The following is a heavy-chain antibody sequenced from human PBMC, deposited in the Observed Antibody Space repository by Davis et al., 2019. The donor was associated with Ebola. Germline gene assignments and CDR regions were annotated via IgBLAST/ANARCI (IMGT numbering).Heavy chain of an antibody. CDR3: ARASRVVPAAMLFHDYYYGMDV. CDR2: IYYSGST. Sequence: SETLSLTCAVSGGSISSGGYSCSWIRQPPGKGLEWIGYIYYSGSTYYNPSLKSRVTISVDTSKNQFSLKLSSVTAADTAVYYCARASRVVPAAMLFHDYYYGMDVWGKGTTVTVSS. D-gene: IGHD2-2*01. V-gene: IGHV4-30-4*07. CDR1: GGSISSGGYS. J-gene: IGHJ6*04.